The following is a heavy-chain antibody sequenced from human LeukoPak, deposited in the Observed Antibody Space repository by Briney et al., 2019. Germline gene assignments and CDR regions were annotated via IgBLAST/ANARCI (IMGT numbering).Heavy chain of an antibody. CDR1: GGTFSSYA. CDR3: ARDSYDYASFKYNFDY. D-gene: IGHD3-10*01. CDR2: IIPIFGTA. J-gene: IGHJ4*02. Sequence: GASVKVSCKASGGTFSSYAISWVRQAPGQGLEWMGGIIPIFGTANYAQKFQGRVTITADKSTSTAYMELSSLRSEDTAVYYCARDSYDYASFKYNFDYWGQGTLVTVSS. V-gene: IGHV1-69*06.